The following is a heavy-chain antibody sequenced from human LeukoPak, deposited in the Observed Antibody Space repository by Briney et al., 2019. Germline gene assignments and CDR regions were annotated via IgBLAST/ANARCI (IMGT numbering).Heavy chain of an antibody. J-gene: IGHJ4*02. Sequence: ASVKVSCKASGYTFTCYYMHWVRQAPGQGLEWMGWINPNSGGTNYAQKFQGRVTMTRDTSISTAYMELSRLRSDDTAVYYCARAGSYSHIYFDYWGQGIMVTVSS. CDR2: INPNSGGT. D-gene: IGHD3-10*01. V-gene: IGHV1-2*02. CDR1: GYTFTCYY. CDR3: ARAGSYSHIYFDY.